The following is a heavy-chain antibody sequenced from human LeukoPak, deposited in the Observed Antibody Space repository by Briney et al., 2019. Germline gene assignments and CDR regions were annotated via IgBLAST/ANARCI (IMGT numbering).Heavy chain of an antibody. J-gene: IGHJ6*02. V-gene: IGHV1-2*02. CDR1: GYSFTGYY. CDR2: INPNSGGT. CDR3: ARERTTVVTLDYYYGMVV. D-gene: IGHD4-23*01. Sequence: ASVKVSCKASGYSFTGYYIHWVRQAPGQGLEWMGWINPNSGGTKYAQKFQGRLTMTRDTSISTANMELSRLRSDDTAVYYCARERTTVVTLDYYYGMVVWGQGTTVTVSS.